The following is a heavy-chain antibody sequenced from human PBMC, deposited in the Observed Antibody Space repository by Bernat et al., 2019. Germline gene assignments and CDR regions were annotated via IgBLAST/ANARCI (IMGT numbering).Heavy chain of an antibody. V-gene: IGHV4-59*05. J-gene: IGHJ3*02. CDR3: ARQRAGSYYFDAFDI. CDR2: IYYSGST. Sequence: VQLVESGGGLVQPGGSLRLSCAASGFTVSSNYMSWVRQAPGKGLEWIGSIYYSGSTYYNPSLKSRVTISVDTSKNHFSLKLSSVSAADTAIYNCARQRAGSYYFDAFDIWGQGTMVTVSS. D-gene: IGHD1-26*01. CDR1: GFTVSSNY.